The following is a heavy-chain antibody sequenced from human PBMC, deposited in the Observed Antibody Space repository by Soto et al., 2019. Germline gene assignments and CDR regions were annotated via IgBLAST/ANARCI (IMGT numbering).Heavy chain of an antibody. CDR3: ARLVVTFSWFDP. CDR2: INDSGST. CDR1: GGSFSGYF. J-gene: IGHJ5*02. V-gene: IGHV4-34*01. D-gene: IGHD3-22*01. Sequence: QVQLQQWGAGLLKPSETLSLTCAVYGGSFSGYFWSWIRQPPGKGLEWIGEINDSGSTNYNPSLKSRVTISVDPSKNPVSLRLSSVTAEDTALYYCARLVVTFSWFDPWGQGTLVTVSS.